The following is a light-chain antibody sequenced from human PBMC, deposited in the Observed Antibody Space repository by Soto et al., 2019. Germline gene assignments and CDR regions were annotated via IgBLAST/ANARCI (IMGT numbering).Light chain of an antibody. Sequence: QSVLTQPPSASATPGQRVTISCSGSTSNIGSYTVNWYQQLPGTAPKLLIYSNSLRPSGVPDRFSGSKSGTSASLAISGLQSEDEADYYCAAWDDSLSGHVVFGGGTKLTVL. CDR3: AAWDDSLSGHVV. CDR1: TSNIGSYT. J-gene: IGLJ2*01. V-gene: IGLV1-44*01. CDR2: SNS.